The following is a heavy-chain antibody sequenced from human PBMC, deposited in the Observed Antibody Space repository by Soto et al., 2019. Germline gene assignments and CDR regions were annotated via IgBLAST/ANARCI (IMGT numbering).Heavy chain of an antibody. CDR3: AKSEKGLRYFDWLPPGY. V-gene: IGHV3-23*01. CDR1: GFTFSSYA. Sequence: GGSLRLSCAASGFTFSSYAMSWVRQAPGKGLEWVPAISGSGGSTYYADSVKGRFTISRDNSKNTLYLQMNSLRAEDTAVYYCAKSEKGLRYFDWLPPGYWGQGTLVTVSS. J-gene: IGHJ4*02. D-gene: IGHD3-9*01. CDR2: ISGSGGST.